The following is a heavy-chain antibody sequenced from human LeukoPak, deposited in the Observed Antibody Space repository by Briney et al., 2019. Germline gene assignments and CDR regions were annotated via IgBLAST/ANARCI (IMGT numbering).Heavy chain of an antibody. CDR1: GFTFGNYA. CDR3: AKDNYHATSGNFDY. V-gene: IGHV3-23*01. Sequence: GGSLRLSCAASGFTFGNYAMTWVRQAPGKGLEWVSIISGNGGYTYYADSVKGRFSISRDNSKSSLYLQMNSLRAEGTAVYYCAKDNYHATSGNFDYWGQGTLVTVSS. CDR2: ISGNGGYT. D-gene: IGHD6-19*01. J-gene: IGHJ4*02.